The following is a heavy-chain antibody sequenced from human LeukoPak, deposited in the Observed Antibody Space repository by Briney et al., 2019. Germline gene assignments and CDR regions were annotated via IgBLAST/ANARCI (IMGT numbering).Heavy chain of an antibody. CDR3: ARDGLYSSAYWFDP. CDR2: IIPIFGTA. D-gene: IGHD6-19*01. Sequence: ASVKVSGKASGGTFSSYAISWVRQAPGQGLEWMGGIIPIFGTANYAQKFQGRVTITADESTSTAYMELSSLRSEDTAVYYCARDGLYSSAYWFDPWGQGTLVTVSS. V-gene: IGHV1-69*13. CDR1: GGTFSSYA. J-gene: IGHJ5*02.